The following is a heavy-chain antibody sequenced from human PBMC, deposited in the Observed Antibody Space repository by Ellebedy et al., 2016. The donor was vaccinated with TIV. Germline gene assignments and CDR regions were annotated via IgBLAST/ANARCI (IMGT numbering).Heavy chain of an antibody. V-gene: IGHV3-74*01. CDR1: GFTVSSFW. Sequence: PGGSLRLSCAASGFTVSSFWMHRLRQAPGKGLVWVARVNSDGSSTRYADSVEGRFTISRDNAKNTMNLQMNSLRAEDTAVYYCVREGLYCSGDTCYSATFDIWGQGTMVTVSS. D-gene: IGHD2-15*01. CDR3: VREGLYCSGDTCYSATFDI. CDR2: VNSDGSST. J-gene: IGHJ3*02.